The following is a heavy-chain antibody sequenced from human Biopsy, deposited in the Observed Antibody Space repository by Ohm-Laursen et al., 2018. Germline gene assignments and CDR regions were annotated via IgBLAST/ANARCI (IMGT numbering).Heavy chain of an antibody. D-gene: IGHD3-16*01. V-gene: IGHV4-59*01. CDR1: RDSISNYY. Sequence: SETLSLTCTVSRDSISNYYWTWIRKSPGKGLEWLAYISYTGGITSNPSLNGRATMSLDTSKNQFSLKLNSVTAADTAVYFCARDSRGGHLNTTLITGKNLDSWGQGILVTVSS. J-gene: IGHJ4*02. CDR3: ARDSRGGHLNTTLITGKNLDS. CDR2: ISYTGGI.